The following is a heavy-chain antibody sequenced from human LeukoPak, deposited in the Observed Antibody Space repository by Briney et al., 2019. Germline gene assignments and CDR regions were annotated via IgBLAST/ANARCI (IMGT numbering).Heavy chain of an antibody. V-gene: IGHV3-21*01. CDR2: ISSSSSYI. CDR3: ARDYSGYDLLDY. J-gene: IGHJ4*02. Sequence: GGSLRLSCAASGFTFSSYSMTWVRQAPGKGLEWVSSISSSSSYIYYADSVKGRFTISRDNAKNSLYLQMNSLRAEDTAVYYCARDYSGYDLLDYWGQGTLVTVSS. CDR1: GFTFSSYS. D-gene: IGHD5-12*01.